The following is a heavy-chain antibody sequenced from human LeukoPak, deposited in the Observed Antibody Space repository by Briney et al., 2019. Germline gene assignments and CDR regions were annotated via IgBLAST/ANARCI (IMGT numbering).Heavy chain of an antibody. V-gene: IGHV3-30*02. CDR2: IWYDGSNK. J-gene: IGHJ6*03. CDR1: GFTFSSYG. D-gene: IGHD2-15*01. CDR3: AKDMVDGLGYCSGGSCYGSYYYYMDV. Sequence: PGGSLRLSCAASGFTFSSYGMHWVRQAPGKGLEWVAVIWYDGSNKYYADSVKGRFTISRDNSKNTLYLQMNSLRAEDTAVYYCAKDMVDGLGYCSGGSCYGSYYYYMDVWGKGTTVTVSS.